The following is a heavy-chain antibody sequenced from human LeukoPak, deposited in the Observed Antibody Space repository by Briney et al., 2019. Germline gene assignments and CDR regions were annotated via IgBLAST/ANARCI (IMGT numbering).Heavy chain of an antibody. J-gene: IGHJ3*02. V-gene: IGHV3-48*04. CDR3: AKGTSGSYSLDAFDI. CDR2: ISSSGSTI. Sequence: PGGSLRLSCAASGFTFSGYGMNWVRQAPGKGLEWVSYISSSGSTIYYADSVKGRFTISRDNAKNSLYLQMNSLRPEDMAFYYCAKGTSGSYSLDAFDIWGQGTLVTVSS. CDR1: GFTFSGYG. D-gene: IGHD1-26*01.